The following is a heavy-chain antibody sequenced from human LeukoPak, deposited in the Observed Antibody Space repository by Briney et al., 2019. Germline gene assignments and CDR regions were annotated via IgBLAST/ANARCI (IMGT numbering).Heavy chain of an antibody. J-gene: IGHJ4*02. D-gene: IGHD3-10*01. CDR2: IGSDNKP. CDR3: ARDWGLRGLRGLGY. Sequence: PGGSLRLSCDASGFAFSAYAMTWVRQAPGQGLEWVSSIGSDNKPHYSESVKGRFAISRDNSKSMLFLQLNSLRAEDTAVYYCARDWGLRGLRGLGYWGQGTLVTVSS. V-gene: IGHV3-23*01. CDR1: GFAFSAYA.